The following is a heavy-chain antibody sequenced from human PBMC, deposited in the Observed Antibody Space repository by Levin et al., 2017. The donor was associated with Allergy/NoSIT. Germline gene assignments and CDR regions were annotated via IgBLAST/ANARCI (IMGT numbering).Heavy chain of an antibody. D-gene: IGHD3-9*01. CDR1: GFTFTTSG. V-gene: IGHV3-23*01. CDR3: AKTGRRYFEY. CDR2: IGTSDIYT. J-gene: IGHJ4*02. Sequence: PGGSLRLSCAASGFTFTTSGMTWVRQAPGKGLECVSAIGTSDIYTYYTDPVKGRFTISRDDSKNTVYLQMNSLRAEYTAIYYCAKTGRRYFEYWGQGTLVTVSS.